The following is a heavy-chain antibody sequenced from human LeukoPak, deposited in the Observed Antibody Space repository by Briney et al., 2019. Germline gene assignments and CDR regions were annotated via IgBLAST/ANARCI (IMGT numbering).Heavy chain of an antibody. Sequence: SETLPLTCTVSGGSISSYYWSWIRQPAGKGLEWIGRIYTSGSTNYNPSLKSRVTMSVDTSKNQFSLKPSSVTAADTAVYYCAREEGRYCSSTSCYIGAFDIWGQGTMVTVSS. CDR2: IYTSGST. D-gene: IGHD2-2*02. V-gene: IGHV4-4*07. J-gene: IGHJ3*02. CDR3: AREEGRYCSSTSCYIGAFDI. CDR1: GGSISSYY.